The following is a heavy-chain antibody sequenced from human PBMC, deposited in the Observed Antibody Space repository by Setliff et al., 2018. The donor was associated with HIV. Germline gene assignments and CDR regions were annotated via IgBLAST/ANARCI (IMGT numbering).Heavy chain of an antibody. D-gene: IGHD3-22*01. J-gene: IGHJ4*02. CDR1: NGSFSEYY. CDR2: ISHGGRS. Sequence: SETLSLTCAVYNGSFSEYYWTWVRQPPGKELERIGEISHGGRSTYNPSLKSRVAISVDTSKNQFSLKLNTVTAADTALYFCALLEVPLIEGISPALWGQGTLVTVSS. V-gene: IGHV4-34*01. CDR3: ALLEVPLIEGISPAL.